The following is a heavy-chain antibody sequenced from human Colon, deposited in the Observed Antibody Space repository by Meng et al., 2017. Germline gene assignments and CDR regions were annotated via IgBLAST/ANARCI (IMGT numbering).Heavy chain of an antibody. V-gene: IGHV4-31*03. CDR3: ATEATLYYFDY. J-gene: IGHJ4*02. Sequence: QVLLQESGPGLVQPSQTQSLPCSVSGASVSSGPYYWSWIRQHPGKGLEWIGYIYYSGSTYYNPSLKSRVIISVDSSKNQFSLNLTSVTAADTAVYYCATEATLYYFDYWGQGALVTVSS. CDR2: IYYSGST. D-gene: IGHD3-16*01. CDR1: GASVSSGPYY.